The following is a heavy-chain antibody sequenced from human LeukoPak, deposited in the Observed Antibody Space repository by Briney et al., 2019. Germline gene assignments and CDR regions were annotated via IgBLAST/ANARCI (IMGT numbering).Heavy chain of an antibody. D-gene: IGHD6-13*01. CDR3: ARGDSSSWYGYWYFDL. V-gene: IGHV4-30-4*08. CDR1: GGSISSGDYY. CDR2: IYYSGST. Sequence: SQTLSLTCTVSGGSISSGDYYWSWIRQPPGKGLEWIGYIYYSGSTYYNPSLKSRVTISVDTSKNQFSLKLSSVTAADTAVYYCARGDSSSWYGYWYFDLWGRGTLVTVSS. J-gene: IGHJ2*01.